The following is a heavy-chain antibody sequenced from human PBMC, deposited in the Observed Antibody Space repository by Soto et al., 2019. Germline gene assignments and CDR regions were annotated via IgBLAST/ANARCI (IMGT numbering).Heavy chain of an antibody. CDR2: ISGSGGST. CDR1: GFTFSSYA. Sequence: GGSLRLSCAASGFTFSSYAMSWVRQAPGKGLEWVSAISGSGGSTYYADSVKGRFTISRDNSKNTLYLQMNSLRAEDTAVYYCAKNRYDFWSGSTYYFDYWGQGTLVTVSS. J-gene: IGHJ4*02. D-gene: IGHD3-3*01. CDR3: AKNRYDFWSGSTYYFDY. V-gene: IGHV3-23*01.